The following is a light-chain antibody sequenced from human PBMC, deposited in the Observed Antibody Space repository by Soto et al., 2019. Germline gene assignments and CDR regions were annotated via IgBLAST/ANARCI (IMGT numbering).Light chain of an antibody. CDR3: SSYTSSSTLNYV. V-gene: IGLV3-21*02. CDR2: DDS. J-gene: IGLJ1*01. CDR1: NIGSKS. Sequence: YELTQPPSVSVAPGQTARITCGGNNIGSKSVHWYQQKPGQAPVLVVYDDSDRPSGIPERFSGSNSGNTATLTISGLQAEDEADYYCSSYTSSSTLNYVFGTGTKVTVL.